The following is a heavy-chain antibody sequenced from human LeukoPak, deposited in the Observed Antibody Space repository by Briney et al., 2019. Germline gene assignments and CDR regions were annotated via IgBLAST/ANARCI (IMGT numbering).Heavy chain of an antibody. CDR1: GFTFSSYE. CDR3: AGECSSSSGNVFDS. J-gene: IGHJ4*02. Sequence: GGSLRLSCAASGFTFSSYEMSWVRQAPGKGLEWVSYISSSGSTIYYADSVKGRFTISRDNAKNSLYLQMNSLRAEDTAVYYCAGECSSSSGNVFDSWGQGALVTVSS. CDR2: ISSSGSTI. D-gene: IGHD6-6*01. V-gene: IGHV3-48*03.